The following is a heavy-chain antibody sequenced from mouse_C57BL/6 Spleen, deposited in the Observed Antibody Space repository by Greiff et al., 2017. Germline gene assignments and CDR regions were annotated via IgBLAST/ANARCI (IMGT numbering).Heavy chain of an antibody. J-gene: IGHJ4*01. CDR2: ISDGGSYT. D-gene: IGHD2-1*01. Sequence: EVKVVESGGGLVKPGGSLKLSCAASGFTFSSYAMSWVRQTPEKRLEWVATISDGGSYTYYPDNVKGRFTISRDNAKNNRYLQMSHLKSEDTAMYYCASLYYGNYMDYWGQGTSVTVSS. V-gene: IGHV5-4*03. CDR3: ASLYYGNYMDY. CDR1: GFTFSSYA.